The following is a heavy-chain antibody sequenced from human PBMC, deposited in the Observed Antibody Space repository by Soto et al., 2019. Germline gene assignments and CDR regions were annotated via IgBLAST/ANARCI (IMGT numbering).Heavy chain of an antibody. D-gene: IGHD3-9*01. CDR1: GYSFTSYW. CDR3: ARQYDILTGYLSHLVDY. V-gene: IGHV5-10-1*01. J-gene: IGHJ4*02. Sequence: GESLKISCKGSGYSFTSYWISWVRQMPGKGLEWMGRIDPSDSYTNYSPSFQGHVTISADKSISTAYLQWSSLKASDTAMYYCARQYDILTGYLSHLVDYWGQGTLVTVSS. CDR2: IDPSDSYT.